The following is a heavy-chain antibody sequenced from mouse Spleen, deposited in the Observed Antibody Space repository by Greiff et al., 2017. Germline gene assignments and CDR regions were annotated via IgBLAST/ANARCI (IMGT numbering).Heavy chain of an antibody. CDR3: ARNLTGTDY. CDR2: ISSGGGST. V-gene: IGHV5-12-1*01. J-gene: IGHJ2*01. Sequence: VHLVESGGGLVKPGGSLKLSCAASGFAFSSYDMSWVRQTPEKRLEWVAYISSGGGSTYYPDTVKGRFTISRDNAKNTLYLQMSSLKSEDTAMYYCARNLTGTDYWGQGTTLTVSS. CDR1: GFAFSSYD. D-gene: IGHD4-1*01.